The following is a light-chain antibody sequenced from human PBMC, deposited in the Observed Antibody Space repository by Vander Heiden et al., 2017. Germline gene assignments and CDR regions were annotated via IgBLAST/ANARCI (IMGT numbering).Light chain of an antibody. J-gene: IGKJ1*01. V-gene: IGKV1-39*01. Sequence: DIQMTQSPSSLSASVGDRVTVNCRASRTISTSLNWYQQKAGKAPKLLIYGASSLHDGVPSRFRGSGSGTDFTLTISDLQAEDFATYFCRQDDNAPRTFAQGTQVEIK. CDR1: RTISTS. CDR3: RQDDNAPRT. CDR2: GAS.